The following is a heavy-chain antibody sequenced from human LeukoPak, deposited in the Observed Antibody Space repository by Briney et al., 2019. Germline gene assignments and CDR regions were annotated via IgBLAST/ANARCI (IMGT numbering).Heavy chain of an antibody. J-gene: IGHJ4*02. CDR1: AFXFSSYW. CDR2: INPDGSSK. CDR3: ARADYRGNYLVY. V-gene: IGHV3-74*01. D-gene: IGHD1-26*01. Sequence: GGSLRLSCAASAFXFSSYWIHWVRQAPGKGLVWVSRINPDGSSKTYADSVKGRFTISRDNAKNTLYLQMNSLRAEDTAVYYCARADYRGNYLVYWGQGTLVTVSS.